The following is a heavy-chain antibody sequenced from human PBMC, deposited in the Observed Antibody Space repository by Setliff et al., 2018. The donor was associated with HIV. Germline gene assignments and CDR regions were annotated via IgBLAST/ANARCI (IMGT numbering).Heavy chain of an antibody. CDR3: ARGTTLNVVPDAFDI. Sequence: SETLSLTCTVTGYSISSGYYWAWIRQPPGKGLEWIGYIYHAGNTYYNPSLKSRVTISVDTSKNQISLRLNSLTAADTAVYYCARGTTLNVVPDAFDIWDQGTMVTVSS. V-gene: IGHV4-38-2*02. D-gene: IGHD4-17*01. J-gene: IGHJ3*02. CDR2: IYHAGNT. CDR1: GYSISSGYY.